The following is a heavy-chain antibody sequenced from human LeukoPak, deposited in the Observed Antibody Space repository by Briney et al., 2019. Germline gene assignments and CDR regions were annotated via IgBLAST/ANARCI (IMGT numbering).Heavy chain of an antibody. CDR2: IYYSGST. Sequence: SETLSLTCTVSGGSISSYYWSWIRQPPGKGLEWIGYIYYSGSTNYNPSLRSRVTISVDTSKNQFSLKLSSVTAADTAVYYCARVYSGYDYGVGWFDPWGQGTLVTVSS. V-gene: IGHV4-59*01. CDR3: ARVYSGYDYGVGWFDP. J-gene: IGHJ5*02. D-gene: IGHD5-12*01. CDR1: GGSISSYY.